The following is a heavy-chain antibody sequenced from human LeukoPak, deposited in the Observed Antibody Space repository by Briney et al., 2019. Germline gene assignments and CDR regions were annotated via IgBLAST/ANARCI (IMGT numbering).Heavy chain of an antibody. D-gene: IGHD5-18*01. CDR1: GFTFSSYA. V-gene: IGHV3-23*01. Sequence: GGSLRLSCAASGFTFSSYAMSWVRQAPGKGLEWVSGISGSGGSTYYADSVKGRFTISRDNSKNTLYLQMNSLRAEDTAVYYCAKDLSDPVMVIDSWGQGTLVTVSS. J-gene: IGHJ4*02. CDR2: ISGSGGST. CDR3: AKDLSDPVMVIDS.